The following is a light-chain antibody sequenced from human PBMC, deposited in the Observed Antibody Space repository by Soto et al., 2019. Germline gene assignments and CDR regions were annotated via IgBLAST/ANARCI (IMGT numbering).Light chain of an antibody. CDR1: QSVSSSY. J-gene: IGKJ3*01. CDR2: GAS. CDR3: QQDNNWPVFT. V-gene: IGKV3-20*01. Sequence: EIVLTQSPGTLSLSPGERATLSCRASQSVSSSYLAWYQQKPGQAPRLLIYGASSRATGIPDRFSGSGSGTDVTLTISRREPEDGAVYYCQQDNNWPVFTFGPGTRVDFK.